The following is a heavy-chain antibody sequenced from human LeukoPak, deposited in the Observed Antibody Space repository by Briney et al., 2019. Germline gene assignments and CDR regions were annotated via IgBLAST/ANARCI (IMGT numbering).Heavy chain of an antibody. Sequence: SETLSLTCTVSGGSISSYYWSWIRQPPGKGLEWIGYIYYSGSTNYNPSLKSRVTISVDTSKNQFSLKLSSVTAADTAVYYCARGGSGYYGFDYWGQGTLVTVSS. CDR2: IYYSGST. CDR3: ARGGSGYYGFDY. D-gene: IGHD3-3*01. J-gene: IGHJ4*02. CDR1: GGSISSYY. V-gene: IGHV4-59*08.